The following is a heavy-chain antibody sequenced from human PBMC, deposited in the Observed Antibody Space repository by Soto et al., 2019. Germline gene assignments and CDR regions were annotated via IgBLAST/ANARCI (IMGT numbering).Heavy chain of an antibody. V-gene: IGHV2-5*02. J-gene: IGHJ6*02. D-gene: IGHD2-21*02. CDR2: IYWDDDK. CDR3: VQSRCGGDCLQSYSSHSYYGLDV. CDR1: GLSLSTTGVG. Sequence: QITLKESGPTLVKPTQTLTLTCTFSGLSLSTTGVGVGWIRQPPGKALEWLALIYWDDDKRYSPSLKSRLTITKDTSKNPVVLTMTNMDPVDTATYYCVQSRCGGDCLQSYSSHSYYGLDVWGQGTTVPVSS.